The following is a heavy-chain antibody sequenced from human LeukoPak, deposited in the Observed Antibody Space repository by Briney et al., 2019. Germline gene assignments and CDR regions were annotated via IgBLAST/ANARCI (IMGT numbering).Heavy chain of an antibody. V-gene: IGHV3-21*01. Sequence: GGSLRLSCAASGFTFSSYSMNWVRQAPGKGLEWVSSISSSSSYIYYADSVKGRFTISRDNAKNSLYLQMDSLRAEDTAVYYCARRDSSSWDYWGQGTLVTVSS. CDR3: ARRDSSSWDY. CDR1: GFTFSSYS. CDR2: ISSSSSYI. J-gene: IGHJ4*02. D-gene: IGHD6-13*01.